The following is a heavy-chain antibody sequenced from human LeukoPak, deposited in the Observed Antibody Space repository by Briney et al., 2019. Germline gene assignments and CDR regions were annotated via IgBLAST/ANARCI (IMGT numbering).Heavy chain of an antibody. Sequence: ASVKVSCKASGYTFTSYYIHWVRQAPGQGLEWVGIINPSGGGTTYSERFQGRVTMTRDRSTSTIYMELGSLTSEDTAVYSCAREVGVRDFDDSTGYYDHWGQGTLVTVSS. CDR3: AREVGVRDFDDSTGYYDH. V-gene: IGHV1-46*01. CDR1: GYTFTSYY. CDR2: INPSGGGT. D-gene: IGHD3-22*01. J-gene: IGHJ4*02.